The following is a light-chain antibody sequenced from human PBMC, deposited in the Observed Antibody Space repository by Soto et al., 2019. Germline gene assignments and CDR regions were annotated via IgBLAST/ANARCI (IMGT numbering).Light chain of an antibody. Sequence: EIVMTQSPATLSVSPGERATLSCRASQSVSSNLAWYQQKPGQAPRLLIYGASSRTTGLPARFSGSGSGTEFTLTISSLQSEDFAVYDCQQYNNWTPSTFGQGTKVEIK. CDR2: GAS. CDR1: QSVSSN. CDR3: QQYNNWTPST. V-gene: IGKV3-15*01. J-gene: IGKJ1*01.